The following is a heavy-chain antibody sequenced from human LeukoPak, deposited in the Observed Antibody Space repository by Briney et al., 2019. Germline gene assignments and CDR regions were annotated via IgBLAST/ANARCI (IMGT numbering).Heavy chain of an antibody. CDR2: ISSSSSTI. D-gene: IGHD4-23*01. V-gene: IGHV3-48*01. CDR3: ARDDDYGGFDY. CDR1: GFTFSSYS. Sequence: PGGSLRLSCAASGFTFSSYSMNWVRQAPGKGLEWVSYISSSSSTIYYADSVKGRFTISRDNAKNSLYLQMNSLRAEDTAVYYCARDDDYGGFDYWGQGTLVTVSS. J-gene: IGHJ4*02.